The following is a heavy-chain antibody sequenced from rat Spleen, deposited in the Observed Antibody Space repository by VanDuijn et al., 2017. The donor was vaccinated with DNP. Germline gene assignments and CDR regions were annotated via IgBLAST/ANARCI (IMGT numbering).Heavy chain of an antibody. D-gene: IGHD4-6*01. CDR2: ISPSDSRT. CDR1: GFTFSDYN. J-gene: IGHJ3*01. CDR3: TTDWGAY. Sequence: EVQLVESGGGLVQPGRSLKLSCAASGFTFSDYNMGWVRQAPKKGLEWVAAISPSDSRTYYPDSVKGRFTISRDTAKSTLYLQMDSLRSEDTATYYCTTDWGAYWGQGTLVTVSS. V-gene: IGHV5-27*01.